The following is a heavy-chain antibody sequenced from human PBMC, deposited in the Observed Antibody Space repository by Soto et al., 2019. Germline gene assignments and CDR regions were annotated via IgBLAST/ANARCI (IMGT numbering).Heavy chain of an antibody. V-gene: IGHV4-34*01. D-gene: IGHD6-13*01. CDR2: INHSGST. CDR1: GGSFSGNY. CDR3: ARGGRSSGYLHWYDP. J-gene: IGHJ5*02. Sequence: SETLSLTCAVYGGSFSGNYCSWIRHPPGKGLEWIGEINHSGSTNYNPSLKSRVTISVDTSKNQFSLKLSSVTAADTAVYYCARGGRSSGYLHWYDPWGQGTLVTVSA.